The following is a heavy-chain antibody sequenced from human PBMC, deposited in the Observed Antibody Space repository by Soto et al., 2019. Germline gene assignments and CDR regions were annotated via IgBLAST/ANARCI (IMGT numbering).Heavy chain of an antibody. V-gene: IGHV3-23*01. J-gene: IGHJ4*02. D-gene: IGHD2-2*01. CDR3: ASPDIVVVPAAMSYFDY. Sequence: GSLRLSCAASGFTFSSYAMSWVRQAPGKGLEWVSAISGSGGSTYYADSVKGRFTISRDNSKNTLYLQMNSLRAEDTAVYYCASPDIVVVPAAMSYFDYWGQGTLVTVSS. CDR2: ISGSGGST. CDR1: GFTFSSYA.